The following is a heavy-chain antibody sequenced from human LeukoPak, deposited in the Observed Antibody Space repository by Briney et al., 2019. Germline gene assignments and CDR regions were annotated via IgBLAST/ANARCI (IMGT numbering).Heavy chain of an antibody. CDR3: ARVGYNYGGDAFDI. J-gene: IGHJ3*02. CDR1: GGSISSYY. D-gene: IGHD5-18*01. Sequence: SETLSLTCTVSGGSISSYYWSWIRQPPGKGLEWIGYIFYSGSTSYNPSLKSRVTISVDTSKNQFSLKLSSVTAADTAVYFCARVGYNYGGDAFDIWGQGTMVTVSS. V-gene: IGHV4-59*01. CDR2: IFYSGST.